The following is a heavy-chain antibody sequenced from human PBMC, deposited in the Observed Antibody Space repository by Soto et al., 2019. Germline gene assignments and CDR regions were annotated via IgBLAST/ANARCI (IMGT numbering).Heavy chain of an antibody. CDR2: IYYSGST. CDR3: DRASWGGNDI. V-gene: IGHV4-30-4*01. CDR1: GGSISSGDYY. D-gene: IGHD1-1*01. Sequence: QVQLQESGPGLVKPSQTLSLTCTVSGGSISSGDYYWSWIRQPPGKGLEWIGYIYYSGSTYYNPSLQRRVTISGDTSKSTFSLKLSPVSCADTAAYYCDRASWGGNDIWGHGTRVNVSS. J-gene: IGHJ6*01.